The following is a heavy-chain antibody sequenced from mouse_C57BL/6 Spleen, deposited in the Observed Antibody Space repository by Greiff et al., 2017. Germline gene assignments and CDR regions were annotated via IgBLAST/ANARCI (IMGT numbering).Heavy chain of an antibody. J-gene: IGHJ3*01. V-gene: IGHV1-26*01. CDR1: GYTFTDYY. Sequence: EVQLQQSGPELVKPGASVKISCKASGYTFTDYYMNWVKPSHGKSLGWNGDVNPNNGGSSYNQKFKGKATLTVDKSSSRADMELRSLKSEDSAVYYCASPGMVTRRGRFAYWGQGTLVTVSA. D-gene: IGHD2-2*01. CDR3: ASPGMVTRRGRFAY. CDR2: VNPNNGGS.